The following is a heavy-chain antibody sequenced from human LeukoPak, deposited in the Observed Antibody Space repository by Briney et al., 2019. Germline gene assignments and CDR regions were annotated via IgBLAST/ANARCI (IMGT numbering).Heavy chain of an antibody. CDR2: INWNGGST. J-gene: IGHJ4*02. CDR3: AREGVRYDSTGYYYYDYFDY. V-gene: IGHV3-20*04. CDR1: GFTFDDYG. Sequence: GGSLRLSCAASGFTFDDYGMSWVRQAPGKGLDWVSGINWNGGSTGYADSVKGRFTISRDNAKNSLYLQMNSLRAEDTALYYCAREGVRYDSTGYYYYDYFDYWGQGTLVTVSS. D-gene: IGHD3-22*01.